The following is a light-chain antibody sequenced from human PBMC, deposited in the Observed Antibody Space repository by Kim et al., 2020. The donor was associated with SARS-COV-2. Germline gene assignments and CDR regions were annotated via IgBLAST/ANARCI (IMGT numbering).Light chain of an antibody. CDR1: NSDVGANNN. CDR3: SSHAGSFYV. CDR2: EVS. Sequence: PGQSVTISCTGTNSDVGANNNVSWYQQHPGKAPKLMIYEVSKRPSGVPDRFSGSKSGNTASLTVSGLQPEDEADYYCSSHAGSFYVFGAGTKVTVL. V-gene: IGLV2-8*01. J-gene: IGLJ1*01.